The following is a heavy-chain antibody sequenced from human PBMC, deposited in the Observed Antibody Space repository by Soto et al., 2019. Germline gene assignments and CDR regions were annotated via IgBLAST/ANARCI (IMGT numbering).Heavy chain of an antibody. Sequence: QVLLQGSGPRLVKPSQTMSLTCSVSGDSIVNGAVYWNRIRQFPGKGPECLGYIYHSGTTYYSPSLKSRMSMSIDTSKNLFPLEMTSVTAADTAIYYCARGTAYFAPNSDCGLFFAHWGRGVLVAASS. V-gene: IGHV4-31*02. CDR1: GDSIVNGAVY. D-gene: IGHD2-21*02. CDR3: ARGTAYFAPNSDCGLFFAH. CDR2: IYHSGTT. J-gene: IGHJ4*02.